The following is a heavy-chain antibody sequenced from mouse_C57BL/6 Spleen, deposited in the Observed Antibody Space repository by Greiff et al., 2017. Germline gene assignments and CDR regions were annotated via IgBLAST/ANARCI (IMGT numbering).Heavy chain of an antibody. CDR1: GFSLTSSG. CDR3: AKQVYGNYVRYFDY. Sequence: VHLVESGPGLVAPSQSLSITCTVSGFSLTSSGVSWVRQPPGKGLEWLGVIGGDGSTNYHSALISRLSISKDNSKSQVFLKLNSLQTDDTATYYCAKQVYGNYVRYFDYWGQGTTLTVSS. CDR2: IGGDGST. J-gene: IGHJ2*01. V-gene: IGHV2-3*01. D-gene: IGHD2-1*01.